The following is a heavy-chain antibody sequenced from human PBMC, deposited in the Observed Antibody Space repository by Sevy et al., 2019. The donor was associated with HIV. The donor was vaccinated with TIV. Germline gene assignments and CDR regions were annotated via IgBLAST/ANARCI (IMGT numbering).Heavy chain of an antibody. Sequence: ASVKVCCEASGYTFTSYDIDWVRQATGQGLEWMGWMSPNSGATGFAQKFQGRVTLTRNTSISTAYMEVSSLRSEDTAVYYCAIGGNGDFWSYEYYYYGIDVWGQGTTVTVSS. CDR2: MSPNSGAT. CDR1: GYTFTSYD. V-gene: IGHV1-8*01. J-gene: IGHJ6*02. CDR3: AIGGNGDFWSYEYYYYGIDV. D-gene: IGHD3-3*01.